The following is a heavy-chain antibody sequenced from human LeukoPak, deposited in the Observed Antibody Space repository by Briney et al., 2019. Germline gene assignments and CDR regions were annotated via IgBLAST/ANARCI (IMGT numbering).Heavy chain of an antibody. J-gene: IGHJ4*02. CDR1: GFTFSSYG. CDR2: ISYDGSNK. V-gene: IGHV3-30*03. Sequence: QPGRSLRLSCAASGFTFSSYGMHWVRQAPGKGLEWVAVISYDGSNKYYADSVKGRFTISRDNSKNTLYLQMNSLRAEDTAVYYCARGVIGLDWLLDDYWGQGTLVTVSS. D-gene: IGHD3-9*01. CDR3: ARGVIGLDWLLDDY.